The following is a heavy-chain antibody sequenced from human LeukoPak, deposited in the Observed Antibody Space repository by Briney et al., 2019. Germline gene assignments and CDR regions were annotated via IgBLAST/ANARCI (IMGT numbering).Heavy chain of an antibody. J-gene: IGHJ4*02. CDR3: ATVSTTVTNLFDS. D-gene: IGHD4-17*01. CDR1: GFSFSGHW. Sequence: PGGSLRLSCTASGFSFSGHWMHWARQLPGKGLVWVSRISPTGSTTSYADSVKGRFTISRDNARKSLYLQMSSLRAEDTAVYYCATVSTTVTNLFDSWGQGTLVTVSS. CDR2: ISPTGSTT. V-gene: IGHV3-74*01.